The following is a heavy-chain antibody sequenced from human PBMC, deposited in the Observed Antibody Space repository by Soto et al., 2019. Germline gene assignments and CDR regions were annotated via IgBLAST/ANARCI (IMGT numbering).Heavy chain of an antibody. D-gene: IGHD2-15*01. CDR1: GGTFSSYA. Sequence: GASVKVSCKASGGTFSSYAISWVRQAPGQGLEWMGGIIPIFGTANYAQKFQGRVTITADESTSTAYMELSSLRSEDTAVYYCARGVRSYYYYYGMDVWGQGTTVTVSS. J-gene: IGHJ6*02. CDR3: ARGVRSYYYYYGMDV. V-gene: IGHV1-69*13. CDR2: IIPIFGTA.